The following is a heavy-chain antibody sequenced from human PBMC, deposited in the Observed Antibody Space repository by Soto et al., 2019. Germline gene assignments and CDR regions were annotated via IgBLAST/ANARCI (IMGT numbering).Heavy chain of an antibody. CDR1: GYAISSGFY. CDR3: ARYYDSSGYYDY. D-gene: IGHD3-22*01. Sequence: ETLSLTCDVSGYAISSGFYWDWLRLSPGKGLEWIGCVYHTGSTYYNPSLKSRVIISVDTSKNQFSLKLSSVTAADTAVYFCARYYDSSGYYDYWGQGTLVTVSS. CDR2: VYHTGST. J-gene: IGHJ4*02. V-gene: IGHV4-38-2*01.